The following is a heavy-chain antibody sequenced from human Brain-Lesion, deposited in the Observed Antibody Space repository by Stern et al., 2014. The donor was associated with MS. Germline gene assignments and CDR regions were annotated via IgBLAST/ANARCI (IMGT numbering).Heavy chain of an antibody. CDR2: IHDSGST. D-gene: IGHD1-26*01. CDR3: ATTRWDLFTWNWFDP. V-gene: IGHV4-61*02. Sequence: VQLVESGPGLVKPSQTLSLTCTVSGGSISSSGYYWSWIRQPADKGLEWIGRIHDSGSTYYNPSLKRRVTISMDKAKNQFSLKLPSGTAADTAVYYCATTRWDLFTWNWFDPWGQGTLVTVSS. CDR1: GGSISSSGYY. J-gene: IGHJ5*02.